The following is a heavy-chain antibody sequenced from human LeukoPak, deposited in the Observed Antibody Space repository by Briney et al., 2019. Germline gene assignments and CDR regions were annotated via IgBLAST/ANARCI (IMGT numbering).Heavy chain of an antibody. CDR3: ARGQAYYYDSSGYYGRGGYYFDY. V-gene: IGHV4-59*12. J-gene: IGHJ4*02. CDR1: GGSISTYY. D-gene: IGHD3-22*01. CDR2: IHYSGTT. Sequence: SESLSLTCTVSGGSISTYYWSWIRQPPGKGLEWIGYIHYSGTTNYNPSLKNRVTISLDTSKNQFSLKLSSVTAADTAVYYCARGQAYYYDSSGYYGRGGYYFDYWGQGTLVTVSS.